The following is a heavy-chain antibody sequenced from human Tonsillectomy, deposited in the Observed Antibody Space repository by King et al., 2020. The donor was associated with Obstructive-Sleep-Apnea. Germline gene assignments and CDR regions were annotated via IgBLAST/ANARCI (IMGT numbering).Heavy chain of an antibody. CDR1: GFSLSTKAVA. D-gene: IGHD3-10*01. CDR2: IYWDDDK. J-gene: IGHJ3*01. CDR3: AHSQLWFGDLSDADVFDV. Sequence: TLKESGPTLVKPTQTLTLTCTFSGFSLSTKAVAVGWIRQPPGRALEWLALIYWDDDKRYSPSLKSRLTIIKDTSKNQVVLTMTNMDPVDTATYYCAHSQLWFGDLSDADVFDVWGQGTLVTVSS. V-gene: IGHV2-5*02.